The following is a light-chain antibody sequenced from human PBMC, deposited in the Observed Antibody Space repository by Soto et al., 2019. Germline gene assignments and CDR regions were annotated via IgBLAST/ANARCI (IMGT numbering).Light chain of an antibody. Sequence: EIVLTQSPGTLSLSPGERATLCCRASQSVSSSYLAWYQQKPGQAPRLLIYDASRATGIPDRVSGSGSGTDFTLTITRLEPEDFAVYYGQHYGTSALFGPGTKVDI. CDR2: DAS. V-gene: IGKV3-20*01. CDR3: QHYGTSAL. J-gene: IGKJ3*01. CDR1: QSVSSSY.